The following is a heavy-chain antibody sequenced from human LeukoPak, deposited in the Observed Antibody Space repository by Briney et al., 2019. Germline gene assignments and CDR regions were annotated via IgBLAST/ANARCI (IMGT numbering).Heavy chain of an antibody. CDR1: GGSISSYY. V-gene: IGHV4-59*08. CDR2: IYYSGST. J-gene: IGHJ6*02. CDR3: ARLAGEDIAVVPAAMMGRYYYYGMDV. D-gene: IGHD2-2*01. Sequence: PSETLSLTCTVSGGSISSYYWSWIRQPPGKGLEWIGYIYYSGSTNYNPSLKSRVTISVDTSKNQFSLKLSSVTAADTAVYYCARLAGEDIAVVPAAMMGRYYYYGMDVWGQGTTVTVSS.